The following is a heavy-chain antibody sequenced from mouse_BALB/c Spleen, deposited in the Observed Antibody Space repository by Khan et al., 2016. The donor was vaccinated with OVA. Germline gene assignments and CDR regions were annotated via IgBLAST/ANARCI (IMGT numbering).Heavy chain of an antibody. Sequence: VQLQQSGAELVKPGASVKLSCTASGFNIKDTYMHWVKQRPEQGLEWIGRIDPANGNTKYDPKFQGKATITADTSSNTAYLTPSSLTYTDTAVYYCARDGNPKYEAMDYWGQGTSVTFSS. V-gene: IGHV14-3*02. CDR1: GFNIKDTY. D-gene: IGHD2-1*01. CDR3: ARDGNPKYEAMDY. J-gene: IGHJ4*01. CDR2: IDPANGNT.